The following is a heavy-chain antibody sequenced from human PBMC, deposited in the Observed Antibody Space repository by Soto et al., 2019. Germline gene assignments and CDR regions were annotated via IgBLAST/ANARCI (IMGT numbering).Heavy chain of an antibody. CDR1: GFTFSSYS. CDR3: AREMGACSDSSCYPGPYDS. D-gene: IGHD3-16*01. Sequence: GGSLRLSCAASGFTFSSYSMNWVRQAPGQGLEWVSYITSKSTTIKYADSVKGRFTVSRDNAKNSLYLQLNSLRDEDTAVYYCAREMGACSDSSCYPGPYDSWGQGTLVTV. CDR2: ITSKSTTI. V-gene: IGHV3-48*02. J-gene: IGHJ5*02.